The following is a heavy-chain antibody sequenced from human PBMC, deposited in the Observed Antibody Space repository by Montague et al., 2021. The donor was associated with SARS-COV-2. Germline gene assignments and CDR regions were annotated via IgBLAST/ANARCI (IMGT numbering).Heavy chain of an antibody. V-gene: IGHV4-61*01. Sequence: SETLSLTCTVSGGSVSSDSYYWSWIRQPPGKGLEWIGYFYHSGGTKYNPSLKSRVTISGDTSKNQFSLKLSSVTTADTAVYYCARSGAVPMDWGQGTLVTVSS. J-gene: IGHJ4*02. D-gene: IGHD3-10*01. CDR1: GGSVSSDSYY. CDR2: FYHSGGT. CDR3: ARSGAVPMD.